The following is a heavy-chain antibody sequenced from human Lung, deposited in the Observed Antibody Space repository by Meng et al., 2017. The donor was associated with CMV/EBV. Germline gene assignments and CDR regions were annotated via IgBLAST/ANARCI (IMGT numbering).Heavy chain of an antibody. Sequence: SCTVSGGSISSYYWSWIRQPPGKGLEWIGYIYYSGSTNYNPSLKSRVTISVDTSKNQFSLKLSSVTAADTAVYYCARDLGYCSSTSCYYYYGMDVWGQGXTVTVSS. CDR3: ARDLGYCSSTSCYYYYGMDV. CDR1: GGSISSYY. CDR2: IYYSGST. V-gene: IGHV4-59*01. D-gene: IGHD2-2*01. J-gene: IGHJ6*02.